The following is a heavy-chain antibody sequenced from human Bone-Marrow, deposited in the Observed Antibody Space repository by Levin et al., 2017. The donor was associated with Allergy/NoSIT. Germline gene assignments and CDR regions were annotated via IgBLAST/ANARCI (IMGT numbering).Heavy chain of an antibody. CDR2: IWYDGSNK. CDR1: GFTFSSYG. Sequence: LSLTCAASGFTFSSYGMHWVRQAPGKGLEWVAVIWYDGSNKYYADSVKGRFTISRDNSKNTLYLQMNSLRAEDTAVYYCARSSVRDHVLRFLEWLRGYGPIYYYMDVWGKGTTVTVSS. D-gene: IGHD3-3*01. V-gene: IGHV3-33*01. CDR3: ARSSVRDHVLRFLEWLRGYGPIYYYMDV. J-gene: IGHJ6*03.